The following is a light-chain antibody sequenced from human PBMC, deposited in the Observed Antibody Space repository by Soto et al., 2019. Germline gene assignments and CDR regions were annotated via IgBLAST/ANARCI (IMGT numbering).Light chain of an antibody. CDR2: AAS. J-gene: IGKJ1*01. CDR1: QGISNY. Sequence: DIKMTQPPSSLPASVRDRVTITCRASQGISNYLAWYQQKPGKVPKLLIYAASTLQSGVPSRFSGSGSGTDFTLTISSLQPEDVATYYCQKYDSAPWTFGQGTKVEIK. V-gene: IGKV1-27*01. CDR3: QKYDSAPWT.